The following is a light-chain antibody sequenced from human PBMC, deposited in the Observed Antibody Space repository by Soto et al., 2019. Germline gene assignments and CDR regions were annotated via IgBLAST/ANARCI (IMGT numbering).Light chain of an antibody. CDR2: GAS. V-gene: IGKV3-20*01. CDR1: QRVSNTY. CDR3: QQYGGSPGT. J-gene: IGKJ2*01. Sequence: EIVLTQSPGTLSLSPGERASLSCRASQRVSNTYLAWYQQKRGQAPRLLIYGASTRDTGIPDRFSGSGSGTDFTLTISRLEPEDFAVYFCQQYGGSPGTFGQGTKLEIK.